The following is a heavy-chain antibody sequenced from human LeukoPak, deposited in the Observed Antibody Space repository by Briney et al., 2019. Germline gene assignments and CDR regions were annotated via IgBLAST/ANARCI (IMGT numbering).Heavy chain of an antibody. CDR3: ARVSPSVVATPHYYYYYYMDV. V-gene: IGHV4-39*07. CDR1: GGSISSSSYY. Sequence: SETLSLTCTVSGGSISSSSYYWGWLRPPPGKGLEWIGSIYYSGSTYYNPSLKSRVTISVDTSKNQLSLKLSSVTAADTAVHYCARVSPSVVATPHYYYYYYMDVWGKGTTVTVSS. J-gene: IGHJ6*03. D-gene: IGHD2-15*01. CDR2: IYYSGST.